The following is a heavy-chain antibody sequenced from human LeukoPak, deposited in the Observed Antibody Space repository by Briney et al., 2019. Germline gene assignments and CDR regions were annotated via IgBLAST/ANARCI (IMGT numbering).Heavy chain of an antibody. CDR3: AKEGLPAASPFDP. Sequence: GGSLRLSCAASGFTFDDYAMHWVRQAPGKGLEWVSGISWNSGSIVYADSVKGRFTISRDNAKNSLYLQMNSLRAEDTALYYCAKEGLPAASPFDPWGQGTLVTVSS. V-gene: IGHV3-9*01. CDR1: GFTFDDYA. J-gene: IGHJ5*02. D-gene: IGHD2-2*01. CDR2: ISWNSGSI.